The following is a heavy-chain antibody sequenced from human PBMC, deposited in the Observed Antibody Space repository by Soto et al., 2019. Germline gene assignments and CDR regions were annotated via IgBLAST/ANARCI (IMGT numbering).Heavy chain of an antibody. CDR3: AGGGVRGVITRTRDYYGMDV. Sequence: EVQLVQSGAEVKKPGESLKISCKGSGYSFTSYWIGWVRQMPGKGLEWMGIIYPGDSDTRYSPSFQGQVTIPADKSISTAYLQWSSLKASDTAMYYCAGGGVRGVITRTRDYYGMDVWGQGTTVTVSS. V-gene: IGHV5-51*01. CDR1: GYSFTSYW. J-gene: IGHJ6*02. CDR2: IYPGDSDT. D-gene: IGHD3-10*01.